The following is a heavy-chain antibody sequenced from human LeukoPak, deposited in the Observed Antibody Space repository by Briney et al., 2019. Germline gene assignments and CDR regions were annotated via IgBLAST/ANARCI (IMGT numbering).Heavy chain of an antibody. CDR2: INPNSGGT. Sequence: ASVKVSCKASGYTFTGYYMHWVRQAPGQGLEWMGWINPNSGGTNYAQKFQGRVTMTRDTSISTAYMELSRLRSDDTAVYYCARSYSSSWYVYFDYWGQEPWSPSPQ. D-gene: IGHD6-13*01. CDR1: GYTFTGYY. V-gene: IGHV1-2*02. CDR3: ARSYSSSWYVYFDY. J-gene: IGHJ4*01.